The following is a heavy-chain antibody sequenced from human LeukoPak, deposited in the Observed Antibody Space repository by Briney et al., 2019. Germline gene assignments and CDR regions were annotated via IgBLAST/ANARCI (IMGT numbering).Heavy chain of an antibody. CDR3: AKAGDGYNYAGYYFDY. CDR1: GFTFSSYG. V-gene: IGHV3-30*18. J-gene: IGHJ4*02. Sequence: GGSLRLSCAASGFTFSSYGTHWVRQAPGKGLEWVAVISYDGSNKYYADSVKGRFTISRDNSKNTLYLQMNSLRAEDTAVYYCAKAGDGYNYAGYYFDYWGQGTLVTVSS. CDR2: ISYDGSNK. D-gene: IGHD5-24*01.